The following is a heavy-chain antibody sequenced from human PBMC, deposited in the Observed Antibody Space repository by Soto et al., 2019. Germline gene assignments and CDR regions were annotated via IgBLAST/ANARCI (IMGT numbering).Heavy chain of an antibody. Sequence: GGSLRLSCAASGFTFSISAMHWVRQASGKGLEWVGRIRSKANSYATAYAASAKGRFTISRDDSKNTAYLQMKSLKAEATAVHYCTRHGRIATAGNGFDPWGQGTLVTVSS. CDR2: IRSKANSYAT. CDR1: GFTFSISA. J-gene: IGHJ5*02. CDR3: TRHGRIATAGNGFDP. D-gene: IGHD6-13*01. V-gene: IGHV3-73*01.